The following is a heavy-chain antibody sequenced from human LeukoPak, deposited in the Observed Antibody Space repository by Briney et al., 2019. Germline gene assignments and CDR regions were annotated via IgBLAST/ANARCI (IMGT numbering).Heavy chain of an antibody. CDR2: TYTGGNP. J-gene: IGHJ3*02. Sequence: GGSLRLSCAASGFTVSSIHMVWVRQAPGKGLEWVSVTYTGGNPYYADSVKGRFIISRDISKNTLYLQMNSLRAEDSALYYCARGGRGSAAVVAPRSFDIWGQGTMVTVSS. V-gene: IGHV3-53*01. D-gene: IGHD3-22*01. CDR3: ARGGRGSAAVVAPRSFDI. CDR1: GFTVSSIH.